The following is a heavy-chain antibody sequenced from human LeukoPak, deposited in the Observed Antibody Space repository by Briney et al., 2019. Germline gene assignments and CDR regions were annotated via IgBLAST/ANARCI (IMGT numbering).Heavy chain of an antibody. D-gene: IGHD2-2*01. V-gene: IGHV3-21*01. CDR1: GFTFSSYG. CDR3: ASQIVVVPAANFRPVDY. Sequence: GGSLRLSCAASGFTFSSYGMNWVRQAPGKGLEWVSSISSSSSYIYYADSVKGRFTISRDNAKNSLYLQMNSLRAEDTAVYYCASQIVVVPAANFRPVDYWGQGTLVTVSS. CDR2: ISSSSSYI. J-gene: IGHJ4*02.